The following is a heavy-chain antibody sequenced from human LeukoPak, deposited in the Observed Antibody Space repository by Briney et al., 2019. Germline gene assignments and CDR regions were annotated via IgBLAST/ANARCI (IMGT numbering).Heavy chain of an antibody. J-gene: IGHJ5*02. CDR1: GGSISSGDYY. D-gene: IGHD3-10*01. CDR2: IYYSGST. V-gene: IGHV4-30-4*01. CDR3: ARVGMVLRWFDP. Sequence: SETLSLTCTVSGGSISSGDYYWSWIRQPPGKGLEWIGYIYYSGSTYYNPSLKSRVTISVDTSKNQFSLKLSSVTAADTAVYYCARVGMVLRWFDPWGQETLVTVSS.